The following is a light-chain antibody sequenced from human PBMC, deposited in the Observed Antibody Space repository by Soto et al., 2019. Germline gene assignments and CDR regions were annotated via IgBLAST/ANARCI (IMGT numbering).Light chain of an antibody. V-gene: IGLV7-43*01. CDR3: LLYYGGVWV. J-gene: IGLJ3*02. CDR1: TGAVTSGYY. CDR2: STS. Sequence: QTVVTQEPSLTVSPGGTVTLTCASSTGAVTSGYYPNWFQQKAGQAPRILIYSTSLQHSWTPARFSGSLLGDKAALTLSGVQPEDEAEYYCLLYYGGVWVFGGGTKLTVL.